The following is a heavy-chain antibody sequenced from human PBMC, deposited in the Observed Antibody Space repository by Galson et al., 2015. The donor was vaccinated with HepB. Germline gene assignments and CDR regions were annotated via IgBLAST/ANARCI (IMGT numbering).Heavy chain of an antibody. CDR2: ISSSSSTI. V-gene: IGHV3-48*04. Sequence: SLRLSCAASGFTFSSYSMNWVRQAPGKGLEWVSYISSSSSTIYYADSVKGRFTISRDNAKNSLYLQMNSLRAEDTAVYYCARDRLLDIWGQGTMVTVSS. J-gene: IGHJ3*02. CDR1: GFTFSSYS. CDR3: ARDRLLDI. D-gene: IGHD2-15*01.